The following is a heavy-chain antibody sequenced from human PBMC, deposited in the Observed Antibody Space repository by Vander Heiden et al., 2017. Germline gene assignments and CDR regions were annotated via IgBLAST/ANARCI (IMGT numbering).Heavy chain of an antibody. CDR2: IFTGEST. CDR1: GFSVSGSY. J-gene: IGHJ6*02. V-gene: IGHV3-53*02. CDR3: ARGFGYSSSSWYFYYGMDV. Sequence: EVQVVETGGGLIQPGGSLRLSCTASGFSVSGSYISGVRQAPGKGLEWVSVIFTGESTYYADPVKGRFTISRDNSKNTVSLEMNSLRADDTAVYYCARGFGYSSSSWYFYYGMDVWGQGTTVIVSS. D-gene: IGHD6-6*01.